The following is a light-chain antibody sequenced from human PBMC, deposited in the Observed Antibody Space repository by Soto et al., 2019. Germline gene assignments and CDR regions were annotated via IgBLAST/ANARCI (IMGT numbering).Light chain of an antibody. CDR2: LNRDGSH. J-gene: IGLJ3*02. V-gene: IGLV4-69*01. CDR3: QTWATGIRV. CDR1: SGHSSYT. Sequence: QSVLTQSPSASASLGASVKLTCTLSSGHSSYTIAWHQQQPEKGPRYLMNLNRDGSHTKGDGIPDRFSGSSSGAERYLTISRLQSEDEADYYWQTWATGIRVFGGGTKRTV.